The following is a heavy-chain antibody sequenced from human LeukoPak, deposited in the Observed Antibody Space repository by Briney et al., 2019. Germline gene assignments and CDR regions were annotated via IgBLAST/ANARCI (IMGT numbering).Heavy chain of an antibody. D-gene: IGHD3-22*01. J-gene: IGHJ2*01. CDR1: GGSISSSSYY. CDR3: ARIYYDSSGYPPDWYFDL. CDR2: IYYSGST. Sequence: PSETLSLTCTVSGGSISSSSYYWGWIRQPPGKGLEWIGSIYYSGSTYYNSSLKSRLTISVDTSKNQLSLKLSSVTAADTAVYYCARIYYDSSGYPPDWYFDLWGRGALVTVSS. V-gene: IGHV4-39*01.